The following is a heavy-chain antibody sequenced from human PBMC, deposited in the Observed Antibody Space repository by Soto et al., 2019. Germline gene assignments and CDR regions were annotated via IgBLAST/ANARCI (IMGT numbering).Heavy chain of an antibody. CDR1: GGSIRSGDYY. CDR2: IYYSGST. CDR3: ARDPPPATTGSFYYYYGMDV. D-gene: IGHD4-4*01. J-gene: IGHJ6*02. V-gene: IGHV4-30-4*08. Sequence: PSETLPLPCTVFGGSIRSGDYYWIWIRQTPGKGLEWIGYIYYSGSTDYNPSLKSQVTISVDTSKNQFSLKLSSVTAADTAVYYCARDPPPATTGSFYYYYGMDVWGQGTTVTVP.